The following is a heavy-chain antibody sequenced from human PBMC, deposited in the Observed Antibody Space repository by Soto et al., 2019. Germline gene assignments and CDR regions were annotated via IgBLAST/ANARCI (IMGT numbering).Heavy chain of an antibody. V-gene: IGHV4-31*03. Sequence: SETLSLTCTVSGGSISSGGYYWSWIRQHPGKGLEWIGYIYYSGSTYYNPSLKSRVTISVDTSKNQFSLKLSSVTAADTAVYYCARDHLTRPAYYYYGMDVWGQGTTVT. CDR2: IYYSGST. CDR3: ARDHLTRPAYYYYGMDV. J-gene: IGHJ6*02. CDR1: GGSISSGGYY.